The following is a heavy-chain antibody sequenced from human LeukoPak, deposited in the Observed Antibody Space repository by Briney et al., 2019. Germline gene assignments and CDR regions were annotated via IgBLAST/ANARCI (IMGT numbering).Heavy chain of an antibody. CDR2: TYSDGTT. J-gene: IGHJ6*02. V-gene: IGHV3-53*01. CDR3: ARDRVEVTTSMLGGVKRTVTDYYGMDV. D-gene: IGHD3-16*01. Sequence: PGAALRLTCGAAGFTVINNHMSWGRQAPRQRLEWVSITYSDGTTYYADSVQGRFTISRDNSRNTLYVQMNSLRAEDTAVYFCARDRVEVTTSMLGGVKRTVTDYYGMDVWGQGTTVTVS. CDR1: GFTVINNH.